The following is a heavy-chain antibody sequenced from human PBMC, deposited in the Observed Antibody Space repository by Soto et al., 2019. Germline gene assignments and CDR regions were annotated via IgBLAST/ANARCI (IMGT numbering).Heavy chain of an antibody. CDR2: INAGNGNT. J-gene: IGHJ6*02. D-gene: IGHD3-10*01. Sequence: WASVKVSCKASGYTFTSYAMHWVRQAPGQRLEWMGWINAGNGNTKYSQKFQGRVTITRDTSASTAYMELSSLRSEDTAVYYCARGITMVRGVIAHRYYYGMYVWGQGTTVTVSS. CDR1: GYTFTSYA. CDR3: ARGITMVRGVIAHRYYYGMYV. V-gene: IGHV1-3*01.